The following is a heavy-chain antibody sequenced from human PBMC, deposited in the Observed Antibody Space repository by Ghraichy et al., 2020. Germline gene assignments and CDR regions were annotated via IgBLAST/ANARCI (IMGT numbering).Heavy chain of an antibody. CDR2: ISGSGGNT. CDR1: GFTFSSYY. CDR3: AKSRTGSSASRDY. Sequence: GGSLRISCGASGFTFSSYYMSWVRQAPGKGLECVSIISGSGGNTYYAGSVKGRFTISRDNSKNTLYLQMGSLRPDDTAVYYCAKSRTGSSASRDYWGQGTLVTVSS. V-gene: IGHV3-23*01. J-gene: IGHJ4*02. D-gene: IGHD3-16*01.